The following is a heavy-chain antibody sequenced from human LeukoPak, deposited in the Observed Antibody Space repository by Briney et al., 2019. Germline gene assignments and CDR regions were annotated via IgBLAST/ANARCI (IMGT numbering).Heavy chain of an antibody. CDR3: ARQIRTYSSGWYNWFDP. V-gene: IGHV4-39*01. J-gene: IGHJ5*02. CDR2: IYYSGST. Sequence: SETLSLTCTLSGGSISSSSYYWGWIRQPPGKGLEWIGSIYYSGSTYYNPSLKSRVTISVDTSKNQFSLKLSSVTAADTAVYYCARQIRTYSSGWYNWFDPWGQGTLVTVSS. CDR1: GGSISSSSYY. D-gene: IGHD6-19*01.